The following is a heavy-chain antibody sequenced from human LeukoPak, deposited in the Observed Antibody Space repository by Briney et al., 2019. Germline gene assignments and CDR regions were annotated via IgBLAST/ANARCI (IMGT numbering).Heavy chain of an antibody. CDR1: DGSISSYY. J-gene: IGHJ4*02. CDR3: ARDRYYYDSSGYRYYFDY. V-gene: IGHV4-39*07. Sequence: PSETLSLTCTVSDGSISSYYWGWIRQPPGKGLEWIGSIYYSGSTYYNPSLKSRVTISVDTSKNQFSLKLSSVTAADTAVYYCARDRYYYDSSGYRYYFDYWGQGTLVTVSS. D-gene: IGHD3-22*01. CDR2: IYYSGST.